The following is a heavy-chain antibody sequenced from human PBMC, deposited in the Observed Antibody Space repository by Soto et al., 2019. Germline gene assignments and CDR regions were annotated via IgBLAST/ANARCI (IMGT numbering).Heavy chain of an antibody. V-gene: IGHV3-48*03. Sequence: PGGSLRLSCAASGFTFSSYEMNWVRQAPGKGLEWVSYISSGASTRYYADSVKGRFTISRDNAKNSLYLQMNSLRAEDTAVYYCARGTPGSHWGQGTLVTVSS. J-gene: IGHJ4*02. CDR2: ISSGASTR. CDR1: GFTFSSYE. D-gene: IGHD1-26*01. CDR3: ARGTPGSH.